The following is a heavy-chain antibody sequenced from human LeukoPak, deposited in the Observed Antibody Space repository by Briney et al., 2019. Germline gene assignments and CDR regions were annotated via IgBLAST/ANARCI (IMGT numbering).Heavy chain of an antibody. V-gene: IGHV4-38-2*02. CDR2: IYHSGST. Sequence: SETLSLTCTVSGYSISSGYYWGWIRQPPGKGLEWIGSIYHSGSTNYNPSLKSRVTISVDTSKNQFSLKLSSVTAADTAVYYCASYAYDFWSGKTYYYMDVWGKGTTVTVSS. CDR3: ASYAYDFWSGKTYYYMDV. D-gene: IGHD3-3*01. CDR1: GYSISSGYY. J-gene: IGHJ6*03.